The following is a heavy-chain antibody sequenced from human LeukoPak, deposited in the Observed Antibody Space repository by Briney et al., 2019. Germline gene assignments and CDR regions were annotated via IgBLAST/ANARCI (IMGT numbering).Heavy chain of an antibody. J-gene: IGHJ6*02. V-gene: IGHV6-1*01. CDR3: ARNPRMGSSNYYGMDV. Sequence: SQTLSLTCAISGDSVSSNSAAWNWIRQSPSRGLEWLGRTYYRSKWYNDYAVSVKSRVTINPDTSKNQFSLQLNSVTPEDTAVYYCARNPRMGSSNYYGMDVWGQGTTVTVSS. D-gene: IGHD6-6*01. CDR2: TYYRSKWYN. CDR1: GDSVSSNSAA.